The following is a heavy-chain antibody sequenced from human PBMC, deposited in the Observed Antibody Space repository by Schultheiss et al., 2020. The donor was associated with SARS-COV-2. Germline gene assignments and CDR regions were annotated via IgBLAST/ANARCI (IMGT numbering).Heavy chain of an antibody. CDR2: MNPNSGNT. Sequence: ASVKVSCKASGYTFTSYDINWVRQATGQGLEWMGWMNPNSGNTGYAQKFQGRVTMTRNTSISTAYMELSSLRSDDTAVYYCASGSGGSNYYYYYGMDVWGQGTTVTVSS. CDR3: ASGSGGSNYYYYYGMDV. D-gene: IGHD2-15*01. V-gene: IGHV1-8*01. J-gene: IGHJ6*02. CDR1: GYTFTSYD.